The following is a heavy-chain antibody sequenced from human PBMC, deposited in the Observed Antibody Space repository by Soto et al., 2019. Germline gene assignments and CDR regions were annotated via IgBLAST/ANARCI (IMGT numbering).Heavy chain of an antibody. CDR1: GFIFSGNW. CDR3: ARYHFGDYAFDS. Sequence: GGSLRLSCAASGFIFSGNWMSWVRQAPGKGLEWVANIKYDGSDKRYVDSVEGRFTISRDNAKNSLYLHMNSLVVEDTATYYCARYHFGDYAFDSWGQGTPVTVSS. J-gene: IGHJ4*02. D-gene: IGHD4-17*01. V-gene: IGHV3-7*04. CDR2: IKYDGSDK.